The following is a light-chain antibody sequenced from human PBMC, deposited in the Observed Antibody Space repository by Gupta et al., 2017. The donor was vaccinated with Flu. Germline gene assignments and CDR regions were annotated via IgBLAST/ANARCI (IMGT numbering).Light chain of an antibody. J-gene: IGKJ1*01. Sequence: PATLSVSPGERATLSCRASQFISSNVAWYQQTPGQAPRLLISGASSRAPGIPDRFSGSGSGTDFTLTISSLQSEDPAVYYCQQYNTWPRTFGQGTKVEVK. CDR1: QFISSN. CDR3: QQYNTWPRT. V-gene: IGKV3-15*01. CDR2: GAS.